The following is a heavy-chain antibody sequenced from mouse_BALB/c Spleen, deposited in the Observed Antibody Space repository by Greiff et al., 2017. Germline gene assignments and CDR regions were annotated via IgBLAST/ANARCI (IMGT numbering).Heavy chain of an antibody. D-gene: IGHD2-14*01. CDR2: IYPGSGGT. CDR3: ARCYRYDGDWFAY. CDR1: GYTFTGYV. V-gene: IGHV1-77*01. Sequence: QVQLKQSGPELVKPGASVKMSCKASGYTFTGYVMSWVKQRTGQGLEWIGKIYPGSGGTYYNEKFKGKATLTADKSSNTAYMQLSSLTSEDSAVYDWARCYRYDGDWFAYWGQGTPVTVSA. J-gene: IGHJ3*01.